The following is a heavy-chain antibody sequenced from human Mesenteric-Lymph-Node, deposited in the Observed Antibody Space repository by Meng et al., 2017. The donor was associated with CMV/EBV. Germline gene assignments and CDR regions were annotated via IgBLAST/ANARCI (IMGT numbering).Heavy chain of an antibody. CDR3: AREYSGSYSDSFDL. J-gene: IGHJ3*01. D-gene: IGHD1-26*01. Sequence: GGSLRLSCVVSGFTVSNNYMSWVRQAPGQGLEWVSIIYSGGTTSYTDSVRGRFTISRDPSKNTLHLQMNSLRPEDTGLYYCAREYSGSYSDSFDLWGQGTMVTVSS. CDR1: GFTVSNNY. V-gene: IGHV3-53*05. CDR2: IYSGGTT.